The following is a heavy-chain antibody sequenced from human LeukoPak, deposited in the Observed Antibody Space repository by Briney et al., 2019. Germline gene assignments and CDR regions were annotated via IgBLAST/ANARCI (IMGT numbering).Heavy chain of an antibody. CDR1: GGSISSYY. J-gene: IGHJ4*02. D-gene: IGHD5-24*01. CDR3: ASQRDGYNDY. Sequence: SETLSLTCTVSGGSISSYYWSWIRQPPGKGLGWIGYIYYSGSTNYNPSLKSRVTISVDTSKNQFSLKLSSVTAADTAVYYCASQRDGYNDYWGQGTLVTVSS. CDR2: IYYSGST. V-gene: IGHV4-59*08.